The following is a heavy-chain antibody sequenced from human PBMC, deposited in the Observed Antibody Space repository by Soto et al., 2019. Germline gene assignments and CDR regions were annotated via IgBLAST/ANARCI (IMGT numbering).Heavy chain of an antibody. CDR1: GFTFSSYW. Sequence: PGGSLRLSCAASGFTFSSYWMHWVRQAPGKGLVWVSRINSDGSSTSYADSVKGRFTISRDNAKNTLYLQMNSLRAEDTAVYYCARDLMPGAYYDFWSGRNYGMDVWGQGTTVTASS. CDR3: ARDLMPGAYYDFWSGRNYGMDV. CDR2: INSDGSST. V-gene: IGHV3-74*01. J-gene: IGHJ6*02. D-gene: IGHD3-3*01.